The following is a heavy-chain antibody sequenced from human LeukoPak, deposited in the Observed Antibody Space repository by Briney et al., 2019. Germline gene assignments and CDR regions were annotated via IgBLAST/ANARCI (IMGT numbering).Heavy chain of an antibody. Sequence: ASVTVSCTASGYTFSSYGISWVRQAPGRGLEWMGWISTDTGNTNYAQKLQGRVTKTTDTSTSTAYMELRSLRSDDTAVYYCARDYYDSSGYYWYFDLWGRGTLVTVSS. CDR2: ISTDTGNT. J-gene: IGHJ2*01. V-gene: IGHV1-18*01. CDR1: GYTFSSYG. CDR3: ARDYYDSSGYYWYFDL. D-gene: IGHD3-22*01.